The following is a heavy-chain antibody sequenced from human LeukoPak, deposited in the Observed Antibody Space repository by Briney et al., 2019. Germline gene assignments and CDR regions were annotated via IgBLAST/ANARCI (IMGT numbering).Heavy chain of an antibody. D-gene: IGHD5-12*01. Sequence: SETLSLTCAVYDGSFSGYYWTWIRQPPGKGLERIGEINHSGSTNYNPSLKSRVTISVDTSKSQFSLDLSSVTAADTAVYYCARGPLRGWFDPWGQGTLVAVSS. V-gene: IGHV4-34*01. CDR2: INHSGST. J-gene: IGHJ5*02. CDR3: ARGPLRGWFDP. CDR1: DGSFSGYY.